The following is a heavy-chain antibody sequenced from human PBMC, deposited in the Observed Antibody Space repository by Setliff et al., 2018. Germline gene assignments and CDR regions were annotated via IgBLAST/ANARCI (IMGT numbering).Heavy chain of an antibody. CDR2: FDPEDGET. CDR3: ATGGTYGSGSSYDY. J-gene: IGHJ4*02. CDR1: GYTLTELS. V-gene: IGHV1-24*01. D-gene: IGHD3-10*01. Sequence: ASVKVSCKVSGYTLTELSMHWVRQAPGKGLEWMGGFDPEDGETIYAQKFQGRVTMTEDTSTDTAYMELSSLGSEDTAVYYCATGGTYGSGSSYDYRGQGTLVTVSS.